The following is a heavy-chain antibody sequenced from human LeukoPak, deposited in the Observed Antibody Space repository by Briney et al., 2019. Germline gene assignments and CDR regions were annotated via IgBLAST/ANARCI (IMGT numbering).Heavy chain of an antibody. J-gene: IGHJ4*02. Sequence: ASVKVSCKASGYTFTGYYMHWVRQAPGQGLEWMGWINPNSGGTNYAQKFQGRVTMTRDTSISTAYMELSWLRSDDTAVYYCARVRSWELPSDYWGQGTLVTVSS. CDR3: ARVRSWELPSDY. V-gene: IGHV1-2*02. D-gene: IGHD1-26*01. CDR2: INPNSGGT. CDR1: GYTFTGYY.